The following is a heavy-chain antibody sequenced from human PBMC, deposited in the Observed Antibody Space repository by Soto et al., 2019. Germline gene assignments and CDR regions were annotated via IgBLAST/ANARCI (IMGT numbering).Heavy chain of an antibody. CDR2: IYYSGST. D-gene: IGHD3-3*01. J-gene: IGHJ5*02. V-gene: IGHV4-31*03. Sequence: QVQLQESGPGLVKPSQTLSLTCTVSGGSISSGGYYWSWIRQHPGKGLEWIGYIYYSGSTYYNPSIKSRVTISVDTSKNQFSLKLSSVTAADTAVYYCARADQYYDFWSGPKRYNWFDPWGQGTLVTVSS. CDR1: GGSISSGGYY. CDR3: ARADQYYDFWSGPKRYNWFDP.